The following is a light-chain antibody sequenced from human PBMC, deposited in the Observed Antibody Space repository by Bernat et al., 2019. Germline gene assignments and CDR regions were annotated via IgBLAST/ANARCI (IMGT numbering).Light chain of an antibody. CDR3: SSYTSTSTPYV. J-gene: IGLJ1*01. Sequence: QSALTQPASVSGSPGQSITISCTGTSSDVGAYNYVSWYQQHPGKAPKLMIYGVTDRPSGFPIRFSGSRSGNTASLPISGLQAEDVADYYCSSYTSTSTPYVFGTGTKVTV. CDR1: SSDVGAYNY. CDR2: GVT. V-gene: IGLV2-14*03.